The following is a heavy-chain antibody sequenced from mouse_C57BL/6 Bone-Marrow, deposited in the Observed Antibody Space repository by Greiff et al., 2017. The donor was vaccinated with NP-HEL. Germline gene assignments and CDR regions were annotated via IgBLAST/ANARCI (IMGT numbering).Heavy chain of an antibody. Sequence: QVQLQQSGAELVRPGTSVKVSCKASGYAFTNYLIEWVKQRPGQGLEWIGVINPGSGGTHYNEKFKGKATLTADKSSSTAYMQISSLTSEDSAVYFCASEGRARLRLLFAYWGQGTLVTVSA. CDR2: INPGSGGT. J-gene: IGHJ3*01. V-gene: IGHV1-54*01. D-gene: IGHD2-2*01. CDR1: GYAFTNYL. CDR3: ASEGRARLRLLFAY.